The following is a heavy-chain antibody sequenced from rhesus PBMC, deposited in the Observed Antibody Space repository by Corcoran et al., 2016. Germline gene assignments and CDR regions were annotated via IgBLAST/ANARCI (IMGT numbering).Heavy chain of an antibody. CDR1: GASISSYW. V-gene: IGHV4-80*01. CDR2: INGNSANT. D-gene: IGHD4-29*01. Sequence: QVQLQESGPGLVKPSETLSLNCSVSGASISSYWWSWIRQPPGKGPEWIGGINGNSANTHHNPPLKSLVTVSKDAYKNQCSLKLSSVLAADTAVYYGERAHGSSYEYMSHGGQGVLVTVSS. J-gene: IGHJ4*01. CDR3: ERAHGSSYEYMSH.